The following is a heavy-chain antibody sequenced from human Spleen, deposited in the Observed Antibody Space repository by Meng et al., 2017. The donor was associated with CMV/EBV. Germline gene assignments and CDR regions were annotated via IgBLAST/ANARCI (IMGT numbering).Heavy chain of an antibody. D-gene: IGHD2-2*01. V-gene: IGHV3-20*04. CDR3: ARDCSSTSCYPEYYYYYGMDV. J-gene: IGHJ6*02. CDR1: GFDFRDYG. CDR2: INWNGGSV. Sequence: GESLKISCAASGFDFRDYGMTWVRQGPGKGLEWVSSINWNGGSVGYADSVKDRFTISRDNAKNSLYLQMNSLRAEDTAVYYCARDCSSTSCYPEYYYYYGMDVWGQGTTVTVSS.